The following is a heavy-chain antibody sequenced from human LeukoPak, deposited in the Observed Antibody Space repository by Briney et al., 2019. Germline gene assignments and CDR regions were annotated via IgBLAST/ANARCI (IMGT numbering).Heavy chain of an antibody. J-gene: IGHJ4*02. CDR1: GFTFDDYA. D-gene: IGHD6-19*01. CDR2: ISWNSGSI. CDR3: AKDKGGWTRYFDY. Sequence: GGSLRLSCAASGFTFDDYAMHWVRQAPGKGLEWVSGISWNSGSIGYADSVKGRFTISRDNAKNSLYLQMNSLRAEDTALYYCAKDKGGWTRYFDYWGQGTLVTVSS. V-gene: IGHV3-9*01.